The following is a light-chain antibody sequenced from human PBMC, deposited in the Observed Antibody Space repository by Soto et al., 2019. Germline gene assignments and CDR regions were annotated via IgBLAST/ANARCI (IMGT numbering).Light chain of an antibody. CDR2: GAS. V-gene: IGKV3-20*01. CDR1: QSVSSNY. Sequence: VLTQSPGTLSLSQGERATLSCRAIQSVSSNYLAWYQQKPGQAPRLLIYGASTRATGIPDRFSGSGSGTDFTLTISRLEPEDSAVYYCQQYGSSPTWTFGQGTKVDIK. CDR3: QQYGSSPTWT. J-gene: IGKJ1*01.